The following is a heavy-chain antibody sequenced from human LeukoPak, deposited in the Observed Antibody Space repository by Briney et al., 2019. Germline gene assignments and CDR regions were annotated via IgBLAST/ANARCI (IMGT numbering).Heavy chain of an antibody. CDR1: GLTFGTTW. J-gene: IGHJ4*02. D-gene: IGHD1-7*01. CDR3: ATARNFRLEY. CDR2: MNGEGTTI. V-gene: IGHV3-74*01. Sequence: GGSLRLSCATSGLTFGTTWMHWVRQAPGKGLMWVSRMNGEGTTIDYADSVKGRFTVSRDYAKNTLFLQMNNLRTEDTALYFCATARNFRLEYWGQGSLVIVSA.